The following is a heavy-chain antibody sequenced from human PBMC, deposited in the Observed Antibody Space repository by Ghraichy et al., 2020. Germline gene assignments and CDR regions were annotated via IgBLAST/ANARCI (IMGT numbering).Heavy chain of an antibody. J-gene: IGHJ4*02. CDR3: ATVKGYCTGTSCYFDS. V-gene: IGHV3-23*01. D-gene: IGHD2-8*02. Sequence: GGSLRLSCAASGFTFNTYAMYWVRQAPGKGLEWVSAISDTGGSTVYADSVKGRFTISRDNSKNTLYLQMSSLRAEDTAVYYCATVKGYCTGTSCYFDSWGQGTLVTVSS. CDR2: ISDTGGST. CDR1: GFTFNTYA.